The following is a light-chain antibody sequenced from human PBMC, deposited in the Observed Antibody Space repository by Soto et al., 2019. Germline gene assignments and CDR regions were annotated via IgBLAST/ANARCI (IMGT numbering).Light chain of an antibody. CDR3: SSYAGSSNV. Sequence: QSVLTQPPSAAGSPGQSGAISCTGTSSYVGGYNYVSWYQQHPGKAPKLMIYEVNKRPSGVPDRFSGSKSGNTASLTVSGLQAEDEADYYCSSYAGSSNVFGTGTKVTVL. CDR1: SSYVGGYNY. J-gene: IGLJ1*01. CDR2: EVN. V-gene: IGLV2-8*01.